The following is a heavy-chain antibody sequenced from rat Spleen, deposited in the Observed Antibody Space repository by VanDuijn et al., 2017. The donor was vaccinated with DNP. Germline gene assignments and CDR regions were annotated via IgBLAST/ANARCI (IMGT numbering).Heavy chain of an antibody. V-gene: IGHV5-7*01. CDR2: ISFDGSST. D-gene: IGHD4-3*01. Sequence: EVQLVESGGGLVQPGRSLKLSCAASGFTFSDYNMAWVRQAPKKGLEWVATISFDGSSTYYRDSVRGRFSISRDNAKSTLYLQMNSLRSEDMATYYCTRYSSGYNFFDYWGHGVMVTVSS. J-gene: IGHJ2*01. CDR1: GFTFSDYN. CDR3: TRYSSGYNFFDY.